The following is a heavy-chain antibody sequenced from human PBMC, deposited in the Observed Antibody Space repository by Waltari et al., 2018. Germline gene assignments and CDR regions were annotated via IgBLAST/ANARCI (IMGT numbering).Heavy chain of an antibody. Sequence: QVQVVESGGGVVQPGRSLRISCAASGFAFSSSAMHWVRQAPGKGLEWLAVITYDGDDKFYADSVKGRFSISRDNSKNTVFLQMNGLTTEDTAVYYCARGAGATERYYFDFWGQGTLVTVSS. V-gene: IGHV3-30*04. CDR1: GFAFSSSA. CDR3: ARGAGATERYYFDF. CDR2: ITYDGDDK. D-gene: IGHD1-26*01. J-gene: IGHJ4*02.